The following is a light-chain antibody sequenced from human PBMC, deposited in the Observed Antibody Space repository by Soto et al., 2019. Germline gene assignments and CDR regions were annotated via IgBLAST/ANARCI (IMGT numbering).Light chain of an antibody. V-gene: IGLV1-40*01. CDR2: VNS. CDR3: QSYDSSLSGYV. CDR1: SSNIGAGYD. Sequence: QSVLTQPPSVSGAPGQRVTISCTGSSSNIGAGYDVHWYQQLPVTAPKLLIYVNSNRPSGVPDRFSGSKSGTSASLAITGLQAEDDADYYCQSYDSSLSGYVFGTGTKVTVL. J-gene: IGLJ1*01.